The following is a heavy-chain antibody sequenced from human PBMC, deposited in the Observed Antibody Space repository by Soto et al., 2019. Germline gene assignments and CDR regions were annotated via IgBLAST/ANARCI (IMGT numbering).Heavy chain of an antibody. CDR2: ISKSDYT. CDR3: AREDSIIIPAVSDF. D-gene: IGHD2-2*01. Sequence: KPXGSLILSCTVSGFAFNNYGINWVRQAPGKGLEWVSSISKSDYTYYSDSVKGRFAISRDNAKSSVSLQMNTLRVEDTAVYYCAREDSIIIPAVSDFWGQGTLVTVSS. CDR1: GFAFNNYG. V-gene: IGHV3-21*01. J-gene: IGHJ4*02.